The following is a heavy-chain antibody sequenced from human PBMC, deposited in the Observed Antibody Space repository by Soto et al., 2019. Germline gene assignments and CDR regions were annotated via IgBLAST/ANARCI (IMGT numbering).Heavy chain of an antibody. CDR3: AHLDYDSSGPFDY. V-gene: IGHV2-5*02. CDR2: IYWDDYK. CDR1: GFSLSTRGVA. Sequence: QITLKESGPTLVKPTQTLTLTCTFSGFSLSTRGVAVGWIRQPQGKDLEWLALIYWDDYKRYTPSLKSRLTSNKDTSKNPVGLTMTNMDPVDTATYYSAHLDYDSSGPFDYWGQRTLVTVSA. J-gene: IGHJ4*02. D-gene: IGHD3-22*01.